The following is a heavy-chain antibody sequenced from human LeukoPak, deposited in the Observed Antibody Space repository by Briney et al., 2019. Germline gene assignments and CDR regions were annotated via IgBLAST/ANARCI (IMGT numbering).Heavy chain of an antibody. D-gene: IGHD3-22*01. CDR1: GGSISSYY. CDR2: IYYSRST. V-gene: IGHV4-59*01. Sequence: SETLSLTCTVSGGSISSYYWSWIRQPPGKGLEWIGYIYYSRSTNYNPSLKSRVTISVDTSKNQFSLKLSSVTPADTAVYYCARGGYYDSIRFDPWGQGTLVTVSS. CDR3: ARGGYYDSIRFDP. J-gene: IGHJ5*02.